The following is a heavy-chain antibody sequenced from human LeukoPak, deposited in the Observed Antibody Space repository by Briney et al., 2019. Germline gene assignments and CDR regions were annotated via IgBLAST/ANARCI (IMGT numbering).Heavy chain of an antibody. D-gene: IGHD6-13*01. V-gene: IGHV4-59*01. CDR3: ARGVYIAAAQYGY. Sequence: SSETLSLTCTVSGGSIGSYYWSWIRQPPGKGLECIGYIYYSGTTNYNPSLKSRVTISVDTSKNQFSLKLSSVTAADTAVYYCARGVYIAAAQYGYWGQGTLVTVSS. CDR1: GGSIGSYY. CDR2: IYYSGTT. J-gene: IGHJ4*02.